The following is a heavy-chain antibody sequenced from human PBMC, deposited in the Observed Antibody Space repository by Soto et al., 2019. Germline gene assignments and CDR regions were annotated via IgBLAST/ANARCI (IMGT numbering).Heavy chain of an antibody. CDR2: IYYSGST. CDR3: ARVVGSSSHHYYYYGMDV. V-gene: IGHV4-30-4*01. Sequence: SETLSLTCTVSGGSISSGDYYWSWIRQPPGKGLEWIGYIYYSGSTYYNPSLKSRVTISVDTSKNQFSLKLSSVTAADTAVYYCARVVGSSSHHYYYYGMDVWGQGTTVTVS. CDR1: GGSISSGDYY. D-gene: IGHD6-6*01. J-gene: IGHJ6*02.